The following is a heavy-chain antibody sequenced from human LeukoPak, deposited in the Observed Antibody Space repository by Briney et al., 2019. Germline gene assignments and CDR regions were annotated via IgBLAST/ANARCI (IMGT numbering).Heavy chain of an antibody. J-gene: IGHJ6*03. CDR2: VFYSGNT. CDR3: ARDVGGSGTNYYMDV. Sequence: SETLSLTCTVSGGSIDNYYWSWIRQPPGKGLEWIGYVFYSGNTNYNPSLKSRVTISVDTSKNQFSLKLSSVTAADTAVYYCARDVGGSGTNYYMDVWGKGTTVTVSS. CDR1: GGSIDNYY. V-gene: IGHV4-59*01. D-gene: IGHD3-10*01.